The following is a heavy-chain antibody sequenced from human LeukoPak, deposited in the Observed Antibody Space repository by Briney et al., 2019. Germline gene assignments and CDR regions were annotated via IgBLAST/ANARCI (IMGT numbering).Heavy chain of an antibody. CDR2: IYHSGST. D-gene: IGHD5-12*01. CDR3: ARDRVVARSDY. J-gene: IGHJ4*02. CDR1: GGSISSTGYY. V-gene: IGHV4-39*07. Sequence: SQTLSLTCTVSGGSISSTGYYWGWIRQPPGKGLEWIGNIYHSGSTYYNPSLKSRVTISVDTSKNQFSLKLSSVTAADTAVYYCARDRVVARSDYWGQGTLVTVSS.